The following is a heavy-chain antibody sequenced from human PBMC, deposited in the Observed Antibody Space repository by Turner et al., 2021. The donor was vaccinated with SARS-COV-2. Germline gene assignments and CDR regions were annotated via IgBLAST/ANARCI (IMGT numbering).Heavy chain of an antibody. CDR2: INHGEST. CDR1: GGSFSGYY. CDR3: ARSGWSLWYFDY. D-gene: IGHD6-19*01. V-gene: IGHV4-34*01. J-gene: IGHJ4*02. Sequence: QVQLQQWGAGQLKPSESLSLTCAVYGGSFSGYYWSWIRQPPGKGLEWIGEINHGESTNYNPSLKSRVTISVDTSKNQFSLKLSSVTAADTAVYYCARSGWSLWYFDYWGQGTLVTVSS.